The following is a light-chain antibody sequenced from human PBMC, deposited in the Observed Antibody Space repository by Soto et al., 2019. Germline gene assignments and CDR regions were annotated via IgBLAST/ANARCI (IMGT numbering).Light chain of an antibody. CDR1: SGHSSYD. J-gene: IGLJ7*01. V-gene: IGLV4-69*01. CDR2: LNSDGSH. Sequence: QSVLTQSPSASASLGASVKLTCTLSSGHSSYDIAWHQQQPEKGPRYLMKLNSDGSHSKGDGIPDRFSGSSSGAERYLTISSLQSEDEADYHCQTWGAGMVFGGGTQLTVL. CDR3: QTWGAGMV.